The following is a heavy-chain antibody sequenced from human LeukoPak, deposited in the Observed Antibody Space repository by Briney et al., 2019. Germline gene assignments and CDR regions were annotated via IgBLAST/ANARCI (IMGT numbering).Heavy chain of an antibody. J-gene: IGHJ4*02. CDR3: ARVGGPGWYGY. Sequence: GGSLRLSCAASAFTFSSYWMHWVRQVPGKGLVWVSRINIDGSTTTYADSVKGRFTISRDNAKNTLYLQMNSLRAEDSALYYCARVGGPGWYGYWGQGTLVTVSS. CDR1: AFTFSSYW. V-gene: IGHV3-74*03. D-gene: IGHD6-19*01. CDR2: INIDGSTT.